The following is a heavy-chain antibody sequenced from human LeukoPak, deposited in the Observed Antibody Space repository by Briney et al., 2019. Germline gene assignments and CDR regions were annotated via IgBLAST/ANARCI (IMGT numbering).Heavy chain of an antibody. Sequence: GGSLRLSCVASGFSLRDSAILWVRQASGKGLEWVGRIRAKANNYATVYGAAVKGRFTISRDDLNNTSYLQMSGLKTEDTAVYYCTRDKYNWNDASAFDIWGQGTMVTVSS. V-gene: IGHV3-73*01. J-gene: IGHJ3*02. CDR2: IRAKANNYAT. D-gene: IGHD1-1*01. CDR3: TRDKYNWNDASAFDI. CDR1: GFSLRDSA.